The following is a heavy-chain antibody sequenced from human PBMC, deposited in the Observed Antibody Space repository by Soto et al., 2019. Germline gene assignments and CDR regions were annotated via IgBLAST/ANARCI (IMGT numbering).Heavy chain of an antibody. CDR3: ATSGGGWYLY. V-gene: IGHV1-8*01. CDR1: GYTFSSYD. Sequence: QVQLMQSGAEVKKPGASVKVSCKASGYTFSSYDINWVRQATGQGLEWMGWLNPNSGDTGYAQKFQGRVTLTRNTSINTAYIELSSLTSDDTAVYYCATSGGGWYLYWGQGTLVTVSS. D-gene: IGHD6-19*01. CDR2: LNPNSGDT. J-gene: IGHJ4*02.